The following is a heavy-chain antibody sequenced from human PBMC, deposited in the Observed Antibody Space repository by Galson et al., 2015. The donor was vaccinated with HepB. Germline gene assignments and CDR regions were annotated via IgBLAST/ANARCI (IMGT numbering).Heavy chain of an antibody. CDR1: GFTFSSYA. V-gene: IGHV3-23*01. CDR2: ISGSGGST. Sequence: SLRLSCAASGFTFSSYAMSWVRQAPGKGLEWVSAISGSGGSTYYADSMKGRFTISRDNSRNTLYLQMNSLRAEDTAVYYCAHITFGGVIGNWGQGTLVTVSS. D-gene: IGHD3-16*02. CDR3: AHITFGGVIGN. J-gene: IGHJ4*02.